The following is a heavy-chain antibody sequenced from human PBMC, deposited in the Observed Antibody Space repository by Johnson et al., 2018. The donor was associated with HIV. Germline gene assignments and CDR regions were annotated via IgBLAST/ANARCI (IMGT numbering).Heavy chain of an antibody. Sequence: VQLVESGGGVVQPGRSLRLSCAASGFTFSSYGMNWVRQAPGKGLEWVAVISYDGSDKYYADSVKGRFTISRDNSKNTRYLQMNSLRAGDTAVYYCARGRASWELYDAFEIWGQGTMVIVSS. D-gene: IGHD1-26*01. V-gene: IGHV3-30*03. CDR3: ARGRASWELYDAFEI. J-gene: IGHJ3*02. CDR2: ISYDGSDK. CDR1: GFTFSSYG.